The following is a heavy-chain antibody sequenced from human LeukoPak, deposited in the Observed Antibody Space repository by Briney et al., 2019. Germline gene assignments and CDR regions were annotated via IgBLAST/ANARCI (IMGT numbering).Heavy chain of an antibody. CDR2: TYYTGTT. D-gene: IGHD6-19*01. J-gene: IGHJ4*02. CDR3: ALGYSSGLVDY. V-gene: IGHV4-39*07. CDR1: GGSISRSDYY. Sequence: PSETLSLTCTVSGGSISRSDYYWCWIRQPPGKGLEWIGSTYYTGTTFYNLSLKSRVTVSVDTSKNQFSLKLSSVTAADTAVYYCALGYSSGLVDYWGQGTLVTVSS.